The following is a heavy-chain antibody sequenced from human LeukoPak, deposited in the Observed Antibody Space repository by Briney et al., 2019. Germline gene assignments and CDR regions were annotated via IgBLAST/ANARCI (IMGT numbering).Heavy chain of an antibody. V-gene: IGHV4-59*01. CDR2: IYYSGST. D-gene: IGHD3-22*01. CDR1: GGSISSYY. Sequence: PSETLSLTCTVSGGSISSYYWSWIRQPPGKGLEWIGYIYYSGSTNYNPSLKSRVTISVDTSKNQFSLKLSSVTAADTAVYYCARDGGIVVVISYFDYWGQGTLVTVSS. J-gene: IGHJ4*02. CDR3: ARDGGIVVVISYFDY.